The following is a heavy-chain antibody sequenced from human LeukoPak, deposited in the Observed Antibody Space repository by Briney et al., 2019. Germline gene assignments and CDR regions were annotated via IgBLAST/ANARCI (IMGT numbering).Heavy chain of an antibody. CDR1: GGTFNSYA. CDR3: ASLHQGIAARSFGYYYYYYMDV. V-gene: IGHV1-69*05. J-gene: IGHJ6*03. CDR2: IIPIFGTA. Sequence: GASVKVSCKASGGTFNSYAISWVRQAPGQGLEWMGGIIPIFGTANYAQKFQGRVTITTDESTSTAYLELSSLISEDTVVYYCASLHQGIAARSFGYYYYYYMDVWGKGTTVTVSS. D-gene: IGHD6-6*01.